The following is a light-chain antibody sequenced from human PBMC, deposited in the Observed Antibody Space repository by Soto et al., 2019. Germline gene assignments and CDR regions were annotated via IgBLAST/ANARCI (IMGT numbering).Light chain of an antibody. CDR2: EVT. J-gene: IGLJ6*01. CDR1: TSDVGGYNY. V-gene: IGLV2-8*01. Sequence: QSLLTKPPSASGSPGQSVTISCTGTTSDVGGYNYVSWYQHHPGKAPKLMIYEVTKRPSGVPDRFSGSESGNTASLTVSGLQAEDEADYYCSSYEGSNNPSFGRGTKV. CDR3: SSYEGSNNPS.